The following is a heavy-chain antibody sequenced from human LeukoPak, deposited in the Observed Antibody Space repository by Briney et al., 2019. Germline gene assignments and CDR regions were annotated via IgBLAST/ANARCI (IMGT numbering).Heavy chain of an antibody. V-gene: IGHV1-18*01. CDR2: LSAYNANT. D-gene: IGHD6-13*01. Sequence: ASVKVSCKASVYTFTNYGISWVRQAPGQGLERMGWLSAYNANTNYAQTFQGRVTMTKDTSTSTAYMELRSLRSDDTAVYYCAFSSSWRYFEYWGQGTLVTVSS. J-gene: IGHJ4*02. CDR1: VYTFTNYG. CDR3: AFSSSWRYFEY.